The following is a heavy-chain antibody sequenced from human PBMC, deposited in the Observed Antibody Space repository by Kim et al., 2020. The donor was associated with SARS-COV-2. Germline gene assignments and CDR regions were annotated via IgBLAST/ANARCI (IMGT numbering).Heavy chain of an antibody. Sequence: GGSLRLSCAASGFTFDDYAMHWVRQAPGKGLEWVSGISWNSGSIGYADSVKGRFTISRDNAKNSLYLQMNSLRAEDTALYYCAKDRSGSYSPYYYYYGMDVWGQGTTVTVSS. CDR1: GFTFDDYA. V-gene: IGHV3-9*01. D-gene: IGHD1-26*01. CDR2: ISWNSGSI. J-gene: IGHJ6*02. CDR3: AKDRSGSYSPYYYYYGMDV.